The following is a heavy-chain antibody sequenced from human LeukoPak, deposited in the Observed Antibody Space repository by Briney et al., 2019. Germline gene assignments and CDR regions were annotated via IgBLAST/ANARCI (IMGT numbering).Heavy chain of an antibody. Sequence: GGSLRLSCAASGFTFSSCAMHWVRQAPGKGLEWVAVISYDGSNKYYADSVKGRFTISRDNSKNTLYLQMNSLRAEDTAVYYCAREDIVVVPAAIWYYGMDVWGQGTTVTVSS. V-gene: IGHV3-30-3*01. D-gene: IGHD2-2*02. CDR3: AREDIVVVPAAIWYYGMDV. CDR1: GFTFSSCA. CDR2: ISYDGSNK. J-gene: IGHJ6*02.